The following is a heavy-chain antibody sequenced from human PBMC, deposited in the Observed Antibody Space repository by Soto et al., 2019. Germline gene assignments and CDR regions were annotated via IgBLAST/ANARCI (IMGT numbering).Heavy chain of an antibody. J-gene: IGHJ4*02. CDR1: RFTVGSNY. V-gene: IGHV3-53*01. D-gene: IGHD3-16*01. CDR3: AIAGTGYESD. CDR2: IFSADYT. Sequence: PRGPLSLSCAPSRFTVGSNYRSGVRQAPGKGPEWVSVIFSADYTHYADSVKGGFTISRDNSKNTVFLQMNSLRAEKRAVYYCAIAGTGYESDCGQVTPVTV.